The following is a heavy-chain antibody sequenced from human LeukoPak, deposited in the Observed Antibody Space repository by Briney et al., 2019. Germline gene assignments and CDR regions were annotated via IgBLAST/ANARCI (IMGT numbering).Heavy chain of an antibody. CDR1: GYSINDGYF. J-gene: IGHJ4*02. D-gene: IGHD2-8*02. V-gene: IGHV4-38-2*02. CDR3: ARERGHQLLPPTWTHTGIFDF. CDR2: LHHPDIT. Sequence: SETLSLTCGVSGYSINDGYFWGWLRQPPGKGLEGIATLHHPDITHYNPSLDSRVTISLDRSKNQFSLRLSSVTAADTAIYYCARERGHQLLPPTWTHTGIFDFWGQGSLVTVSS.